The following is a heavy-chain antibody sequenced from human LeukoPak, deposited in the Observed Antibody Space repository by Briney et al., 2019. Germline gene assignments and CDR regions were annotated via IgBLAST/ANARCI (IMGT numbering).Heavy chain of an antibody. J-gene: IGHJ5*02. CDR1: GGPISTYQ. CDR3: ARRTTVTPNWFDP. CDR2: IYYTGST. Sequence: SETLSLTCTVSGGPISTYQWSWIRQPPRKGLEWIGYIYYTGSTNYNPSLRSRVTISLDTSKNQFSLRVNSVTAADTAVYYCARRTTVTPNWFDPWGQGTLVTVSS. V-gene: IGHV4-59*08. D-gene: IGHD4-17*01.